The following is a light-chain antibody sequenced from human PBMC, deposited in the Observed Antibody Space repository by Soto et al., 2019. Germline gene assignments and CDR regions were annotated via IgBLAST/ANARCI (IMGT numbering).Light chain of an antibody. V-gene: IGLV2-14*01. CDR3: SSYTSSSPYV. CDR1: SSDVGGYNY. CDR2: EVS. J-gene: IGLJ1*01. Sequence: QSALTQPASVSGSPGQSITISCTGTSSDVGGYNYVSWYQQHPGKAPKLMIYEVSNRPSGVSNRFSGSKSGNTASLTISGLQAEDEADYYCSSYTSSSPYVFGTGTKLHRP.